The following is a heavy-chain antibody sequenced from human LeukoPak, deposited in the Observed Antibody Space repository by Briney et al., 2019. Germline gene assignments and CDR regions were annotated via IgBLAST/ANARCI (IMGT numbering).Heavy chain of an antibody. J-gene: IGHJ4*02. Sequence: ASVKVSCKASGYTFTMYGITWVRQAPGQGLEWMGWISAYNDNTNYAQNLQDRVTMTTDASTSTVYMELRSLGSDDTAVYYCARVGVDDSGNTIKYFFDYWGQGTLVTVSS. CDR2: ISAYNDNT. CDR1: GYTFTMYG. V-gene: IGHV1-18*01. D-gene: IGHD4-23*01. CDR3: ARVGVDDSGNTIKYFFDY.